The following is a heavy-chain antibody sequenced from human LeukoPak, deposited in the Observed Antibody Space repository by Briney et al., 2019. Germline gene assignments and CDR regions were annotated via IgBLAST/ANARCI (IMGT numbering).Heavy chain of an antibody. CDR2: ISWNSGSI. CDR3: AKDMSVGGSHQYFQH. CDR1: GFTFDDYA. V-gene: IGHV3-9*01. J-gene: IGHJ1*01. D-gene: IGHD4-23*01. Sequence: GRSLRLSCAASGFTFDDYAMHWVRQAPGKGLWWVSGISWNSGSIGYADSVKGRFTISRDNAKNSLYLQMNSLRAEDTALYYCAKDMSVGGSHQYFQHWGQGTLVTVSS.